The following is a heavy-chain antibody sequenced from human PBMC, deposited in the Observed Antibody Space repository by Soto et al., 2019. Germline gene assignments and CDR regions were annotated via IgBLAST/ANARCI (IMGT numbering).Heavy chain of an antibody. CDR2: ISGSGGIT. CDR3: AKAEKSSAVAGYFDS. D-gene: IGHD6-19*01. Sequence: GGSRRRSCAASEFMFSNYAMNGVRQAPGKGLEWVSAISGSGGITYYADSVKGRFTISRDNSKNTLYLQMNSLRAEDTAVYYCAKAEKSSAVAGYFDSWGQGTLVTVSS. CDR1: EFMFSNYA. J-gene: IGHJ4*02. V-gene: IGHV3-23*01.